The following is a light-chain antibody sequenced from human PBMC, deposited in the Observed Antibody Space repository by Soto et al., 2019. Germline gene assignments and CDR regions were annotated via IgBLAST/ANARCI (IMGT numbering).Light chain of an antibody. V-gene: IGKV3-20*01. CDR1: QSVTGNS. Sequence: ETVLTQSPDTLSLSPGDRATLSFRASQSVTGNSLAWYQQKPGQAPRLLISDASTRATGIPDRFSGSGSGTGFTLTISRLEPEDFAVYYCQQYGTAPRTFGQGTKVDIK. J-gene: IGKJ1*01. CDR3: QQYGTAPRT. CDR2: DAS.